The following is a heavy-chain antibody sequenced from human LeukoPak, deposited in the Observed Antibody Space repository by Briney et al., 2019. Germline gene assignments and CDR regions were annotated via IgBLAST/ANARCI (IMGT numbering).Heavy chain of an antibody. V-gene: IGHV3-74*01. D-gene: IGHD3-9*01. J-gene: IGHJ4*02. CDR1: DFSFRSHW. CDR3: ARGHVTGSDRHWDY. Sequence: PGGSLRLSCATSDFSFRSHWMHWVRQAPGKGLVWVSRTIGDGNSISYADSVKGRFTISRDNAKNTLYLQMNSLRVEDTAVYYCARGHVTGSDRHWDYWGQGVLVTVSS. CDR2: TIGDGNSI.